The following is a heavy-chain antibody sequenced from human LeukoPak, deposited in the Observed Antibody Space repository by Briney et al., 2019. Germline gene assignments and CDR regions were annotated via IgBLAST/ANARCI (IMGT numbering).Heavy chain of an antibody. CDR2: IKQDGSEK. Sequence: PGGSLRLSCAASRFTFSSYWMSWVRQAPGKGLEWVANIKQDGSEKYYVDSVKGRFTISRDNAKNSLYLQMNSLRAEDTAVYYCARDWFFDIWGQGTMVTVSS. D-gene: IGHD3-10*01. CDR3: ARDWFFDI. V-gene: IGHV3-7*01. CDR1: RFTFSSYW. J-gene: IGHJ3*02.